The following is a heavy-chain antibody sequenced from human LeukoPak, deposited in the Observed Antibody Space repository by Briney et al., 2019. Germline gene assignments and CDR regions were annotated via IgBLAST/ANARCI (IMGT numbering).Heavy chain of an antibody. CDR3: AKDLCGGDCYIHDY. V-gene: IGHV3-43*02. Sequence: PGGSLGLSCAASGFTFDDYAMHWVRQAPGKGLEWVSLISGDGGSTYYADSVKGRFTISRDNSKNSLYLQMNSLRTEDTALYYCAKDLCGGDCYIHDYWGQGTLVTVSS. CDR2: ISGDGGST. D-gene: IGHD2-21*02. CDR1: GFTFDDYA. J-gene: IGHJ4*02.